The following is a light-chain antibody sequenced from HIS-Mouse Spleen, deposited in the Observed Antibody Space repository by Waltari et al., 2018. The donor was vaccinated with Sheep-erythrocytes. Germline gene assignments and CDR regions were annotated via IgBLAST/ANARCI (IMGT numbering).Light chain of an antibody. V-gene: IGLV3-1*01. CDR3: QAWDSNIVV. Sequence: SSELTQPPSVSVSPGQTASITCSGDKLGAKYACWYQQKPGQSPVLVIYQDTKRPSGIPERFSGSNSGNTATLTISGTQAMDEADYYCQAWDSNIVVFGGGTKLTVL. J-gene: IGLJ2*01. CDR2: QDT. CDR1: KLGAKY.